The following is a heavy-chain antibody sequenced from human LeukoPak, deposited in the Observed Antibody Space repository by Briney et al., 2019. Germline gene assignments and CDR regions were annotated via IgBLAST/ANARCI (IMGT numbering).Heavy chain of an antibody. D-gene: IGHD3-9*01. CDR1: GFTFSSSW. Sequence: GGSLRLSCAASGFTFSSSWMSWVRQAPGKGLEWVSAISGSGGSTYYADSVKGRFTISRDNSKNTLYLQMNSLRAEDTAVYSCARNLRYFDWLLRTNAFDFWGQGTMVTVSS. CDR2: ISGSGGST. J-gene: IGHJ3*01. CDR3: ARNLRYFDWLLRTNAFDF. V-gene: IGHV3-23*01.